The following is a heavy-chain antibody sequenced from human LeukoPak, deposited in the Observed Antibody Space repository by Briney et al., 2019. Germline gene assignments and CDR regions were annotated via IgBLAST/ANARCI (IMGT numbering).Heavy chain of an antibody. D-gene: IGHD2/OR15-2a*01. Sequence: SETLSLTCTVSGGSISSYYWSWIRQPAGKGLEWIGRIYTSGSTNYNPSLKSRVTISVDKSKNQFSLKLSSETAADTAVYYCARDTQIAPFDYWGQGTLVTVSS. V-gene: IGHV4-4*07. CDR2: IYTSGST. CDR3: ARDTQIAPFDY. CDR1: GGSISSYY. J-gene: IGHJ4*02.